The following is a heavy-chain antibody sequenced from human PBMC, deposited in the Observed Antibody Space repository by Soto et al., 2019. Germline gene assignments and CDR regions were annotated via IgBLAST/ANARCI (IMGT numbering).Heavy chain of an antibody. CDR2: FDPEDGET. V-gene: IGHV1-24*01. D-gene: IGHD4-17*01. J-gene: IGHJ4*02. Sequence: ASVKVSCKVSGYTLTELSMHWVRQAPGKGLEWMGGFDPEDGETIYAQKFQGRVTMTEDTSTDTAYMELSSLRSEDTAVYYCATQSTVHEPYYFDYWGQGTLVTVSS. CDR1: GYTLTELS. CDR3: ATQSTVHEPYYFDY.